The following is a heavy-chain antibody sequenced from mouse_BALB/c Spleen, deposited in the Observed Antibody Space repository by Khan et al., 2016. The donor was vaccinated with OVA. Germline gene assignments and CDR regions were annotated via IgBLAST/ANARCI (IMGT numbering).Heavy chain of an antibody. Sequence: EVELVESGGGLVQPGGSRKLSCAASGFTFSSYGMHWVRQAPEKGLEWVAYISGDSSTIYYADTGKGRFTISRDNPKNTLFLQMTSLMSEDTAMYYCATSYYYGYYFDYWGPGTTRTVSS. J-gene: IGHJ2*01. V-gene: IGHV5-17*02. CDR2: ISGDSSTI. D-gene: IGHD1-1*01. CDR3: ATSYYYGYYFDY. CDR1: GFTFSSYG.